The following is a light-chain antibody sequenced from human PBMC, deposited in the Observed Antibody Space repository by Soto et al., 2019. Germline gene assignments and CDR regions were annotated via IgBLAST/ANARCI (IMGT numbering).Light chain of an antibody. V-gene: IGKV1-5*01. CDR2: DAS. J-gene: IGKJ1*01. CDR1: QSISSW. Sequence: DIQMTQSPSTLSASVGDRVTITCRARQSISSWLAWYQQKPGKAPKRLIYDASSLESGVPSRFSGSGSGTEFTLTLSSLKPDDFATYYCQEYQSYSRRFGQGTKVEIK. CDR3: QEYQSYSRR.